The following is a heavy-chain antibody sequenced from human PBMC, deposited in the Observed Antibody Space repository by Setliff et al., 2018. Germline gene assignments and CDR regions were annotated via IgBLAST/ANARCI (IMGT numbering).Heavy chain of an antibody. Sequence: GESLTISCQTSGFTFTRYWIGWVRQMPGKGLEWMGVIYPGDSDTTYSPSFQGQVTISADKSLSTAYLQWSSLKASDTAMYYCAIPSDPDSSGPFDSWGQGTLVTVSS. CDR1: GFTFTRYW. V-gene: IGHV5-51*01. CDR3: AIPSDPDSSGPFDS. D-gene: IGHD3-22*01. CDR2: IYPGDSDT. J-gene: IGHJ4*02.